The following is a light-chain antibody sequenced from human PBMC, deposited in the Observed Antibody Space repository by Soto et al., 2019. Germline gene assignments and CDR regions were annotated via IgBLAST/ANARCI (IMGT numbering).Light chain of an antibody. Sequence: QSVLTQPASVSGSPGQSITISCTGTSSDVGSYNLVSWYQQHPGKVPKVIIYDVSQRPSGVSNRFSGSKSGNTAYLTISGLQAEDEADYYCCSYVGRSPHVAFGGGTKVTVL. CDR2: DVS. V-gene: IGLV2-23*02. CDR1: SSDVGSYNL. CDR3: CSYVGRSPHVA. J-gene: IGLJ2*01.